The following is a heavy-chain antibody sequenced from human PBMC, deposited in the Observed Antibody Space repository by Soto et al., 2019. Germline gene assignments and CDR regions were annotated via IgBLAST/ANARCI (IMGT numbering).Heavy chain of an antibody. Sequence: SETLSLTCTVSGISITSSYWNCLRQSPGKGLEWIGQISDRGDINYNPPLESRVAISTDTSKNQVSLTLTAVNAADTAVYFCARGRHWFGPWGQGTMVTVSS. V-gene: IGHV4-59*08. CDR1: GISITSSY. CDR2: ISDRGDI. CDR3: ARGRHWFGP. J-gene: IGHJ5*02.